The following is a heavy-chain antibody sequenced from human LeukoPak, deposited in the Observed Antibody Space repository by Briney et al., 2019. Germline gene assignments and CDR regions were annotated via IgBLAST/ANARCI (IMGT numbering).Heavy chain of an antibody. Sequence: SVKVSCKASGGTFSSYAISWVRQAPGQGLEWMGGIIPIFGTANYAQKFQGRVTITADKSTSTAYMELSRLRSDDTAVYYCARANYDYVWGSYRSYYFDYWGQGTLVTVSS. CDR2: IIPIFGTA. D-gene: IGHD3-16*02. CDR3: ARANYDYVWGSYRSYYFDY. CDR1: GGTFSSYA. J-gene: IGHJ4*02. V-gene: IGHV1-69*06.